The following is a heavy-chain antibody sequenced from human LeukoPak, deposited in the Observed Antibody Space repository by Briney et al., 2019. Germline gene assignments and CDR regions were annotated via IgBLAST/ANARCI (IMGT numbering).Heavy chain of an antibody. V-gene: IGHV3-7*01. CDR2: INQGGSVK. D-gene: IGHD5/OR15-5a*01. CDR1: GFTFSTYL. J-gene: IGHJ4*02. CDR3: VSLSRSVPNDY. Sequence: GGSLRLSCAASGFTFSTYLVSWVRQPPGKGLEGVANINQGGSVKQHVESVEGRFTVSRENAKNSMFLQMNSLRAEDTAVYYCVSLSRSVPNDYWGQGTLVTVSS.